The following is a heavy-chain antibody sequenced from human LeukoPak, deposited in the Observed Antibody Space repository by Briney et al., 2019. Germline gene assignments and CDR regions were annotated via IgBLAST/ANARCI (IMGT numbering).Heavy chain of an antibody. Sequence: PGGSLRLSCAASGFTFSDSAMTGVRQAPGRGLEWVSGISRSGDRTYTADSVKGRFTISRDNSKKTLYLQMNSLRVEDTAVYYCAKGNWNDDWGQGTPVTVSS. CDR3: AKGNWNDD. CDR2: ISRSGDRT. CDR1: GFTFSDSA. J-gene: IGHJ5*02. V-gene: IGHV3-23*01.